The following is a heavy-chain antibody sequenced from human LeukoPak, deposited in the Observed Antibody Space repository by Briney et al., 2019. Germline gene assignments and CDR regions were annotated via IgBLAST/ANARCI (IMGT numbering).Heavy chain of an antibody. CDR2: IRSKAYGGTT. CDR1: GFTFGDYA. V-gene: IGHV3-49*04. CDR3: TRVMAGSSNDAFDI. Sequence: GGSLRLSCTASGFTFGDYAMSWVRQAPGKGLEWVGFIRSKAYGGTTEYAASVKGRFTISRDDSKSIAYLQMNSLKTEDTAVYYCTRVMAGSSNDAFDIWGQGTMVTVSS. J-gene: IGHJ3*02. D-gene: IGHD6-19*01.